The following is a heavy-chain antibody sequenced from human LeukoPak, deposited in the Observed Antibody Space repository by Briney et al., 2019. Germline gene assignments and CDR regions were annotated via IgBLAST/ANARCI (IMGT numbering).Heavy chain of an antibody. V-gene: IGHV1-8*01. CDR1: GYTFTNYD. CDR3: AREGLDY. J-gene: IGHJ4*02. Sequence: ASVKVSCKASGYTFTNYDINRVRQATGQGLEWMGYMNPNSGNSAYAQKFQGRVSITTDASISTAYMELSGLRSEDTALYYCAREGLDYWGQGTLVTVSS. CDR2: MNPNSGNS.